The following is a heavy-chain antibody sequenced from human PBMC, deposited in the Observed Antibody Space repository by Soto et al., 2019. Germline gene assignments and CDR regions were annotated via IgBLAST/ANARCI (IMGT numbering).Heavy chain of an antibody. CDR1: GFTCSSYS. Sequence: EVQLVESGGGLVQPGGSLRLSCAASGFTCSSYSMNWVLQAPGKGLEWVSYIRISSSTIYYADSVKGRFTISRDNANNSLYLQMNSLRAEDTAVYYFAIQSSECLLFASWGQGTLVTVSS. CDR3: AIQSSECLLFAS. D-gene: IGHD3-3*01. J-gene: IGHJ4*02. CDR2: IRISSSTI. V-gene: IGHV3-48*01.